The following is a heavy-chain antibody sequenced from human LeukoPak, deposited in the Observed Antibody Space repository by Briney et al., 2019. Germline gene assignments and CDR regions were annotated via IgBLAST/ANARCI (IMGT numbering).Heavy chain of an antibody. CDR1: GYTFTGYY. V-gene: IGHV1-2*02. D-gene: IGHD6-13*01. CDR2: INPNSGGT. CDR3: ARDLSVADNWFDP. Sequence: GASVKVSCKASGYTFTGYYMHWVRQAPGQGLEWMGWINPNSGGTNYAQKLQGRVTMTTDTSTSTAYMELRSLRSDDTAVYYCARDLSVADNWFDPWGQGTLVTVSS. J-gene: IGHJ5*02.